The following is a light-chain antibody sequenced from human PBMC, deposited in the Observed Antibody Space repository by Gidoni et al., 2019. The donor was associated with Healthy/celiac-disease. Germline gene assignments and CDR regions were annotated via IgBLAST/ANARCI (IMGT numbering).Light chain of an antibody. CDR3: QQYGSSPGT. CDR1: QSVSSSY. CDR2: GAS. J-gene: IGKJ1*01. V-gene: IGKV3-20*01. Sequence: DIVLTQPPGTLSLSPGERATLSCRASQSVSSSYLAWYQQKPGQAPRLLSYGASSRATGIPDRFSGSGSGTDFTLTISRLEPEDFAVYYCQQYGSSPGTFGQGTKVEIK.